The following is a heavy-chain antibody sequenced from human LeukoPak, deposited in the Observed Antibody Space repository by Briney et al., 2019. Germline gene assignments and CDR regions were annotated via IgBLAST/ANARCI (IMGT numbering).Heavy chain of an antibody. D-gene: IGHD6-19*01. Sequence: GSLRLSCAASGFTFNNFAVSWVRQAPGKGLEWVSAIGSGGESTYYADSVKGRFTISRDNSRNTLYLQMNSLRAEDTAVYYCAKGSSGWPYYFDYWGQGNLVSVSS. CDR3: AKGSSGWPYYFDY. CDR2: IGSGGEST. V-gene: IGHV3-23*01. J-gene: IGHJ4*02. CDR1: GFTFNNFA.